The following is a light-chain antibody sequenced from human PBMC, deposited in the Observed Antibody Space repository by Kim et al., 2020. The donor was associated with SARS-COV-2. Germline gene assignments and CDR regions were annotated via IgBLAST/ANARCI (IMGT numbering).Light chain of an antibody. V-gene: IGKV3-20*01. CDR1: QSFSSNY. CDR2: GAS. Sequence: ELVLTQSPATLSLSPGERATLSCRASQSFSSNYLAWYQQRPGQAPRLLIYGASNRATGIPDRFSGSGSGTDFSLTISRLEPEDFAVYFCQQIHILPWTFARGTKVYIK. CDR3: QQIHILPWT. J-gene: IGKJ1*01.